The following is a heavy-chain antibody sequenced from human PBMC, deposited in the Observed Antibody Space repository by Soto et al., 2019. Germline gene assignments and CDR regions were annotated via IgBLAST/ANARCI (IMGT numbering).Heavy chain of an antibody. Sequence: GRSLRLSCAASGFTFGGYSMNWVRQAPGKGLEWISYISSLSSPRYYAESVEGRFIISRDNAKNSLYLQMNSLRDEDTAVYFCVRGDILGARSFDYWGQGTRVTVSS. V-gene: IGHV3-48*02. D-gene: IGHD1-26*01. J-gene: IGHJ4*02. CDR1: GFTFGGYS. CDR3: VRGDILGARSFDY. CDR2: ISSLSSPR.